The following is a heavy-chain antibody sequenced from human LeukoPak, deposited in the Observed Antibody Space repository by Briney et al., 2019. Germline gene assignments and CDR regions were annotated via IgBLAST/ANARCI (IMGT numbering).Heavy chain of an antibody. Sequence: SETLSLTCSVSGGSVSSGNYYWSWIRHPTGKGLEWSGYIYYSGSTNYNPSLKSRVTISVDTSKNQFSLKLSSVTAADTAVYYCARDPSGYFNYWGQGTLATVSS. J-gene: IGHJ4*02. V-gene: IGHV4-61*10. CDR1: GGSVSSGNYY. D-gene: IGHD3-22*01. CDR2: IYYSGST. CDR3: ARDPSGYFNY.